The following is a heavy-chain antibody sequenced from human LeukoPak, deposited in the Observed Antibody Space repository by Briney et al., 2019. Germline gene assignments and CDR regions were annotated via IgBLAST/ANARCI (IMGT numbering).Heavy chain of an antibody. CDR1: GGTFSSYA. Sequence: SVKVSCKASGGTFSSYAISWVRQAPGQGLEWMGGIIPIFGTANYAQKFQGRVTITPDKSTSTAYMELSSLRSEDTAVYYCARKYGDSHDAFDIWGQGTMVTVSS. CDR2: IIPIFGTA. D-gene: IGHD4-17*01. J-gene: IGHJ3*02. CDR3: ARKYGDSHDAFDI. V-gene: IGHV1-69*06.